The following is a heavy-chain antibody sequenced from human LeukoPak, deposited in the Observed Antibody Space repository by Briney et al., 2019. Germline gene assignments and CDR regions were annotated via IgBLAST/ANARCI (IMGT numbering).Heavy chain of an antibody. CDR2: IKRDGSEK. CDR1: EFTFSTYW. D-gene: IGHD2-15*01. CDR3: ARDRYCSGGSCYPIGYLDS. Sequence: GGSLRLSCAASEFTFSTYWMSWVRQAPGKGLQWVAHIKRDGSEKYYVDSVKGRFTISRDNTKNSLYLQMNSPRAEDTAVYYCARDRYCSGGSCYPIGYLDSWGHGTLVTVSS. J-gene: IGHJ4*01. V-gene: IGHV3-7*01.